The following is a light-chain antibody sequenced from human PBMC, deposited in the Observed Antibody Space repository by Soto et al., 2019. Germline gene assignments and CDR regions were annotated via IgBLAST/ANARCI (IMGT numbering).Light chain of an antibody. Sequence: DIQMTQSHSTLSGSVGDRVTITCRASQTISSWLAWYQQKPRKAPKLLIYKPSTLKRGIPSRFSGRGSETVFTLPISSPQPDDFATYYCQRYNSYLEAFGQGTTVAI. J-gene: IGKJ1*01. CDR2: KPS. CDR1: QTISSW. CDR3: QRYNSYLEA. V-gene: IGKV1-5*03.